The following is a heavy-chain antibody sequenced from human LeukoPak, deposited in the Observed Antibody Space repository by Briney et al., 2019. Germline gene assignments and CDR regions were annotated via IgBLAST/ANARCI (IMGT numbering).Heavy chain of an antibody. CDR2: IKSDGSST. CDR1: GFTFSTYW. V-gene: IGHV3-74*01. J-gene: IGHJ4*02. Sequence: GGSLRLPCAASGFTFSTYWMHWVRQAPGKGLVWVSRIKSDGSSTNYADSVKGRFTISRDNAKNTLYLQMSSLRAEDTAVYYCAYSIAVATWGQGTLVTVSS. D-gene: IGHD6-19*01. CDR3: AYSIAVAT.